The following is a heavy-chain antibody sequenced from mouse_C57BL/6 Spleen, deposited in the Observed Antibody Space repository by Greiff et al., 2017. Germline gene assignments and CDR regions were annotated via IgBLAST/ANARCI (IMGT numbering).Heavy chain of an antibody. V-gene: IGHV1-42*01. D-gene: IGHD1-1*01. CDR3: ARRASYYYGSSYSY. CDR1: GYSFTGYY. Sequence: LQLKQSGPELVKPGASVKISCKASGYSFTGYYMNWVKQSPEKSLEWIGDINPSTGGTTYNQKFKPKATLTVDKSSSTACMQLKRLTSEDSAVYYGARRASYYYGSSYSYWGQGTTLTVAS. J-gene: IGHJ2*01. CDR2: INPSTGGT.